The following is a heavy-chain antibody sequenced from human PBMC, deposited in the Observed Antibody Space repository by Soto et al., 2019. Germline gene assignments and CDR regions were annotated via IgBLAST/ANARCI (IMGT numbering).Heavy chain of an antibody. Sequence: SVKVSCKASGFTFTSSAMQWVRQARGQRLEWIGWIVVGSGNTNYAQKFQERVTITRDMSTSTAYMELSSLRSEDTAVYYCAASLYDYIWGSYRYGPIGSFDYWGQGTLVTVSS. V-gene: IGHV1-58*02. CDR3: AASLYDYIWGSYRYGPIGSFDY. J-gene: IGHJ4*02. CDR1: GFTFTSSA. D-gene: IGHD3-16*02. CDR2: IVVGSGNT.